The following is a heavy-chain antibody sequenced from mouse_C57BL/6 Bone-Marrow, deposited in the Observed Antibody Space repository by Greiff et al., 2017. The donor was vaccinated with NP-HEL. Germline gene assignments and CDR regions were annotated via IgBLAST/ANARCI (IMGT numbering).Heavy chain of an antibody. J-gene: IGHJ2*01. CDR3: AKTGPYFDY. V-gene: IGHV3-6*01. D-gene: IGHD4-1*01. CDR2: ISYDGSN. Sequence: EVQLVESGPGLVKPSQSLSLTCSVTGYSITSGYYWNWIRQFPGNKLEWMGYISYDGSNNYNPSLKNRISITRDTSKNQFFLKLNSVTTEDTATYYCAKTGPYFDYWGQGTTLTVSS. CDR1: GYSITSGYY.